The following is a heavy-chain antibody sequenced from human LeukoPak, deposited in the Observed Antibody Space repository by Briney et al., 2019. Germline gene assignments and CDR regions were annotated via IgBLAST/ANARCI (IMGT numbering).Heavy chain of an antibody. CDR3: ARGVKPLGRITILGNYMDV. D-gene: IGHD2-21*01. Sequence: ASVKVSCKASGYTLSNNYIHWVRQAPGQGLEWMGVINPSDVRTTYAEKFRGRVTLTGDTSTSTVHMELSSLTSEDTAVYYCARGVKPLGRITILGNYMDVWGKGATVTVSS. V-gene: IGHV1-46*01. CDR1: GYTLSNNY. CDR2: INPSDVRT. J-gene: IGHJ6*03.